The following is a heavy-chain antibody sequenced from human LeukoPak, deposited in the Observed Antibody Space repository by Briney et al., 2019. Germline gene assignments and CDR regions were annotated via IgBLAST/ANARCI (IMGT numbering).Heavy chain of an antibody. J-gene: IGHJ3*01. CDR2: ISTTSRYI. V-gene: IGHV3-21*01. CDR3: ARDPWSFDAFDF. CDR1: GFTFTNYY. D-gene: IGHD2-8*02. Sequence: GGSLRLSCTASGFTFTNYYINWVRQAPGEGREGVSSISTTSRYIYYADSMKGRFTSSRDNAKNSLYLQMNTLRAEDTAVYYCARDPWSFDAFDFWGQGTMVTVSA.